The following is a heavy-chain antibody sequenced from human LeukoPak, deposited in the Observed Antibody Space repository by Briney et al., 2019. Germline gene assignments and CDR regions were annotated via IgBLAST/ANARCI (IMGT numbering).Heavy chain of an antibody. CDR3: ARGETQCMDY. CDR2: VTPTTGNT. CDR1: GYTFTSYD. Sequence: GASVKVSCKASGYTFTSYDINWVRQAPGQGLEWMGWVTPTTGNTGYVQKFQGRVTITRDTSIGTTYLELSSLRSEDTAMYYCARGETQCMDYWGQGTLVTVSS. J-gene: IGHJ4*02. V-gene: IGHV1-8*03. D-gene: IGHD2-8*01.